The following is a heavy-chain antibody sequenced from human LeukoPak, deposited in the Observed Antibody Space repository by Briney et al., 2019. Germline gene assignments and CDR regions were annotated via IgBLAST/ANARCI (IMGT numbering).Heavy chain of an antibody. CDR2: IKQDGSEK. J-gene: IGHJ5*02. V-gene: IGHV3-7*01. Sequence: GGSLRLPCAASGFTFSSYWMSWVRQAPGKGLEWVANIKQDGSEKYYVDSVKGRFTISRDNAKNSLYLQMNSLRAEDTAVYYCTRSTSCSGGSCYSSPWFDPWGQGTLVTVSS. D-gene: IGHD2-15*01. CDR1: GFTFSSYW. CDR3: TRSTSCSGGSCYSSPWFDP.